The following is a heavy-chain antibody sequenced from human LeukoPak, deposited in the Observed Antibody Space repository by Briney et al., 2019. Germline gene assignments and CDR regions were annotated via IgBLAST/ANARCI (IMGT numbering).Heavy chain of an antibody. V-gene: IGHV1-69*05. CDR3: ASPTPVSTSWGSYYFDY. J-gene: IGHJ4*02. CDR1: GGTFSSYA. Sequence: ASVKVSCKASGGTFSSYAISWVRQAPGQGLEWMGGIIPIFGTANYAQKFQGRVTITTDESTSTAYMELSSLRPEDTAVYYCASPTPVSTSWGSYYFDYWGQGTLVTVSS. D-gene: IGHD6-13*01. CDR2: IIPIFGTA.